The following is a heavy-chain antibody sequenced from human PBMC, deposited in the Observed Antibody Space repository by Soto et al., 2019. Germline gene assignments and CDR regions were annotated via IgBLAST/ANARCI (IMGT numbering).Heavy chain of an antibody. CDR1: GGSLSSGSYY. CDR3: ARSSPLQPGYSFDH. Sequence: PSETLSLTCTVSGGSLSSGSYYWSWIRQPPGKGLEWIGYIYYSGSTKYNPSLKSRITISAVTSKNQFSLKLTSVTAADTAVYYCARSSPLQPGYSFDHWGQGTLVTVSS. V-gene: IGHV4-61*01. CDR2: IYYSGST. J-gene: IGHJ4*02.